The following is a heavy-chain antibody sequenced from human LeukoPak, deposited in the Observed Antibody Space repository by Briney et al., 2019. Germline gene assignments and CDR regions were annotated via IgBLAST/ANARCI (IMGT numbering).Heavy chain of an antibody. Sequence: SETLSLTCAVYGGSFSGYYWSWIRQPPGKGLEWIGEINHSGSTNYNPSLKSRVTISVDTSKNQFSPKLSSVTAADTAVYYCARAGRFSGDYFDYWGQGTLVTVSS. CDR3: ARAGRFSGDYFDY. J-gene: IGHJ4*02. CDR2: INHSGST. V-gene: IGHV4-34*01. D-gene: IGHD3-3*01. CDR1: GGSFSGYY.